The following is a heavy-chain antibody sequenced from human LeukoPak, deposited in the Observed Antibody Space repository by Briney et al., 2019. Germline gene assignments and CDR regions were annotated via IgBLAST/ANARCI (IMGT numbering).Heavy chain of an antibody. D-gene: IGHD6-6*01. CDR1: GYSISSGYY. V-gene: IGHV4-38-2*02. J-gene: IGHJ4*02. Sequence: PSETLSLTCTVSGYSISSGYYWGWIRQPPGKGLEWSGSFFHSGNTNYNPSLKSRVTISVDTSKNQFSLKLSSVTAADTAVYYCARGQIAAHWGQGTLVTVSS. CDR3: ARGQIAAH. CDR2: FFHSGNT.